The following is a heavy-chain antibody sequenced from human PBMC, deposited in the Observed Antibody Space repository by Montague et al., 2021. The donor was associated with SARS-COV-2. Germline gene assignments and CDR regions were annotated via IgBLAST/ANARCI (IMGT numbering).Heavy chain of an antibody. J-gene: IGHJ6*02. D-gene: IGHD1-14*01. CDR1: GDSISSGDYH. V-gene: IGHV4-61*09. Sequence: TLSLTCTVSGDSISSGDYHWSWVRQPAGKGPEWIGYIYTLGSTSYNPSLKSRVTISMDTSKNQHSLKLSSVTAADTAVYFCARSPYRTTYLNGMDVWGQGTTVTVSS. CDR3: ARSPYRTTYLNGMDV. CDR2: IYTLGST.